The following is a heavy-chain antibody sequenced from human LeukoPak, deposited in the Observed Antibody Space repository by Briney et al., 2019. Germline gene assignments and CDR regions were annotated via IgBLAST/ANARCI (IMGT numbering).Heavy chain of an antibody. V-gene: IGHV3-30*18. CDR1: GFTFSSRG. CDR3: AKYSDYGDHEDWFDP. Sequence: PGGSLRLSCAASGFTFSSRGMHWARQAPGKGLEWVAVISYHGSNKYYADSVKGRFTISRDNSKNMLFLQMNNLRVEDTAVYYCAKYSDYGDHEDWFDPWGQGTLVTVSS. D-gene: IGHD4-17*01. CDR2: ISYHGSNK. J-gene: IGHJ5*02.